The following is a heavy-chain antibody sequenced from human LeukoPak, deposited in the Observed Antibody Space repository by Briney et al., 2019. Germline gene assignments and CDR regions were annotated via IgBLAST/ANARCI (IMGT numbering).Heavy chain of an antibody. CDR3: AIPTYYYDSSGQGY. D-gene: IGHD3-22*01. J-gene: IGHJ4*02. CDR2: ITSSGSTI. CDR1: GFTFSSYE. Sequence: AGGSLRLSCAASGFTFSSYEMNWVRQAPGKGLVWVSYITSSGSTIYYADSVKGRFTISRDNAKNSLYLQMNSLRAEDTAVYYCAIPTYYYDSSGQGYWGQGTLVTVSS. V-gene: IGHV3-48*03.